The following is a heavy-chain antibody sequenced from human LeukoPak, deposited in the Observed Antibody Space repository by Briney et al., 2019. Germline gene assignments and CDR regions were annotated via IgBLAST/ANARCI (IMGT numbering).Heavy chain of an antibody. CDR3: AKGAPNGVFDY. V-gene: IGHV3-30*18. Sequence: GGSLRLSCAASGFTFSSYGVHWVRQAPGKGLEWVAVISYDGSNKYYADSVKGRFTISRDNSKNTLYLQMNSLRAEDTAVYYCAKGAPNGVFDYWGQGTLVTVSS. CDR2: ISYDGSNK. J-gene: IGHJ4*02. CDR1: GFTFSSYG. D-gene: IGHD2-8*01.